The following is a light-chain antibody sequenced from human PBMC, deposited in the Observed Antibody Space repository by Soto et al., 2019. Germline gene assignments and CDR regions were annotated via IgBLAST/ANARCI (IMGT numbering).Light chain of an antibody. CDR1: QSVSSIY. J-gene: IGKJ4*02. Sequence: EVVLTQSPGSLSLSPGDRATLSCRASQSVSSIYLAWYQQKPGQAPRLLIYGASSRATGIPDRFGGSASGADFTLTISRLAPEDFAVYFCQQYGSFPLTFGAGTKVDIK. V-gene: IGKV3-20*01. CDR2: GAS. CDR3: QQYGSFPLT.